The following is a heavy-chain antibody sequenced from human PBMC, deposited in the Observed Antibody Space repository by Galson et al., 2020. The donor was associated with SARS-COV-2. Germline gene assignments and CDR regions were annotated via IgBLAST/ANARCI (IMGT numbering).Heavy chain of an antibody. V-gene: IGHV3-48*01. Sequence: GGSLRLSCAASGFTFSSYSMNWVRQAPGKGLEWVSYISSSSSTIYYADSVKGRFTISRDNAKNSLYLQMNSLRAEDTAVYYCARRIVVVTASHWYFDLWGRGTRVTVSS. D-gene: IGHD2-21*02. CDR1: GFTFSSYS. CDR2: ISSSSSTI. CDR3: ARRIVVVTASHWYFDL. J-gene: IGHJ2*01.